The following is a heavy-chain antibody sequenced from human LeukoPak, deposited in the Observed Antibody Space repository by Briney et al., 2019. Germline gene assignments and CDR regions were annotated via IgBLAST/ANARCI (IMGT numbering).Heavy chain of an antibody. Sequence: PGGSLRLSCEVSGVTVSSSYVIWVRQAPGKGLEWLSIIYPGGTTHYAESVKGRFSISRDDSKNTLYFQMDNLIVDDTALYWYARGSMFGAPDFWGQGTRVTVSS. J-gene: IGHJ4*02. D-gene: IGHD3-16*01. CDR2: IYPGGTT. V-gene: IGHV3-53*01. CDR1: GVTVSSSY. CDR3: ARGSMFGAPDF.